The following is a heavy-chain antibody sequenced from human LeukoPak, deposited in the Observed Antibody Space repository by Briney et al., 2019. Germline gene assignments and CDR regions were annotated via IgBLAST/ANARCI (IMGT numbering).Heavy chain of an antibody. CDR3: TTFRGPPNYFDY. J-gene: IGHJ4*02. D-gene: IGHD2-21*01. CDR2: FYYLGNT. Sequence: SETLSLTCSVSGGSISNSTYYWGWIRQAPGKGLEWIGSFYYLGNTYYKPSLRSRVTMSVDTSKSQFSLKLSAVTAADTAVYYCTTFRGPPNYFDYWGQGNLVTVSS. V-gene: IGHV4-39*07. CDR1: GGSISNSTYY.